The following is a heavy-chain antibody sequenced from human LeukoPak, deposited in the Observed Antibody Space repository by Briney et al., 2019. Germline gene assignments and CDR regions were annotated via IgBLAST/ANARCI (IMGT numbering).Heavy chain of an antibody. V-gene: IGHV6-1*01. CDR1: GDSVSSNSAA. J-gene: IGHJ4*02. D-gene: IGHD6-13*01. CDR3: ARSTHVAATGQLGIDY. Sequence: SQTLSLTCAISGDSVSSNSAAWNWIRQSPSRGLEWLGRTYYRSKWYNDYAVSVKSRITLNPDTSKNQFSLQLNSVTPEDTAVYYCARSTHVAATGQLGIDYWGQGTLVTVST. CDR2: TYYRSKWYN.